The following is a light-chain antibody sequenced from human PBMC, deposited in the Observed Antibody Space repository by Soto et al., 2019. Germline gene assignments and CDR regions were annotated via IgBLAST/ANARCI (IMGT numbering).Light chain of an antibody. CDR3: QHYNDWPLT. CDR2: GAI. V-gene: IGKV3D-15*01. CDR1: HSLNSN. Sequence: EIVMTQSPASLAVSPGERATLSCRASHSLNSNLAWYQQKPGQSPRLLIYGAITRATGIPARFSGSRSGTEFTLTISSLQSEDFAVYYCQHYNDWPLTFGGGTKVDIK. J-gene: IGKJ4*01.